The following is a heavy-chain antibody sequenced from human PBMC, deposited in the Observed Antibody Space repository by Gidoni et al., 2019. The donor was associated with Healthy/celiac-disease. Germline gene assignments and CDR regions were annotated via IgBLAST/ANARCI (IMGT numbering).Heavy chain of an antibody. V-gene: IGHV3-11*01. J-gene: IGHJ4*02. Sequence: QVELVKYRGGLVKLGGSLRLTCAASGFSFSDYYMSWIRQAPGKGLEWVSYISSSGSTIYYADSVKGRFTISRENAKNSLYLHMNSLSAEDTAVYYCARKARAAAGVDYWGQGTLVTVSS. CDR1: GFSFSDYY. D-gene: IGHD6-13*01. CDR3: ARKARAAAGVDY. CDR2: ISSSGSTI.